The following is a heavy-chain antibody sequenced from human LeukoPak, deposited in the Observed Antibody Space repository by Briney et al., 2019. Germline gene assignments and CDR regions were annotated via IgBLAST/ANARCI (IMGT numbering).Heavy chain of an antibody. Sequence: SETLSLTCTVSGGSISSYYWSWIRQPPGKGLEWIAYIYNSEYTNYNPSLMSRASTTVRKSNNQTPLRLSSVTAADTAVYYCARHAIYSGGYSYWFDPWGLGTLVTVSS. CDR3: ARHAIYSGGYSYWFDP. CDR2: IYNSEYT. J-gene: IGHJ5*02. CDR1: GGSISSYY. D-gene: IGHD1-26*01. V-gene: IGHV4-59*08.